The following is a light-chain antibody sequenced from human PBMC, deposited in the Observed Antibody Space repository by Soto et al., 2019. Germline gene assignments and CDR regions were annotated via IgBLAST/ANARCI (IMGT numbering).Light chain of an antibody. CDR3: QKYDSAHQT. CDR2: AAS. J-gene: IGKJ1*01. V-gene: IGKV1-27*01. CDR1: QGIIGY. Sequence: DIQMTQSPSSLSASVGDSVTITCRASQGIIGYLACFQQRPGKAPNLLIYAASTLQIGVPSRFSGSGAGTDFTLTISSLQPEDAAPYYCQKYDSAHQTFGPGTKVAIK.